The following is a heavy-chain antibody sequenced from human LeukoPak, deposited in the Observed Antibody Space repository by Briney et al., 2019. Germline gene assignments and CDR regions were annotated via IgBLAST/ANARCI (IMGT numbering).Heavy chain of an antibody. Sequence: GGSLRLSCAASGFTFSDYYMSWIRQAPGKGLEWVSYISSSGSTIYYADSVKGRFTISRGNAKNSLYLQMTSLRAEDTALYHCARVINYATGWLNAFDIWGQGTMVTVSS. J-gene: IGHJ3*02. CDR1: GFTFSDYY. CDR2: ISSSGSTI. V-gene: IGHV3-11*01. CDR3: ARVINYATGWLNAFDI. D-gene: IGHD2-2*01.